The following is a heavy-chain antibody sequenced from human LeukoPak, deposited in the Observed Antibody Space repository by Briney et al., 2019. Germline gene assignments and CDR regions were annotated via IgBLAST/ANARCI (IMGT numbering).Heavy chain of an antibody. J-gene: IGHJ4*02. V-gene: IGHV3-7*04. Sequence: PGESLRLSCAASGFTFTTYWLGWVRQPPGKGLEWVANIKQDGTEKYYVDSVKGRFTISRDNAKNSLYLQMNSLRAEDTAVYYCARGHLRRWGQGTLVTVSS. CDR3: ARGHLRR. CDR2: IKQDGTEK. CDR1: GFTFTTYW.